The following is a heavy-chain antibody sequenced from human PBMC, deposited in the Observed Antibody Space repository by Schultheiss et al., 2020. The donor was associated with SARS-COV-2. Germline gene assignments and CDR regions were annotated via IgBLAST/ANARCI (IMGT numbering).Heavy chain of an antibody. J-gene: IGHJ4*02. CDR1: GDSISSGSYY. Sequence: SETLSLTCIVSGDSISSGSYYWSWIRQPAGKGLEWIGRIYTSGSTNYNPSLKSRVTMSVDTSKNQFSLKLSSVTAADTAVYYCARSPEGYSSNDYWGQGTLVTVSS. D-gene: IGHD5-18*01. V-gene: IGHV4-61*02. CDR2: IYTSGST. CDR3: ARSPEGYSSNDY.